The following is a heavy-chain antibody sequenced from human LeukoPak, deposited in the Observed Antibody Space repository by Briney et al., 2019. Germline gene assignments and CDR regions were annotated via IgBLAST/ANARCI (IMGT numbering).Heavy chain of an antibody. CDR2: ISAYNGNT. CDR1: GYTFTSYG. D-gene: IGHD3-3*01. V-gene: IGHV1-18*01. Sequence: ASVKVSCKASGYTFTSYGISWVRQAPGQGLEWMGWISAYNGNTNYAQKLQGRVTMTTDTSTSTAYMELRSLRSDDTAVYYCARLVLRFLEWSEGYLDYWGQGTLVTVSS. CDR3: ARLVLRFLEWSEGYLDY. J-gene: IGHJ4*02.